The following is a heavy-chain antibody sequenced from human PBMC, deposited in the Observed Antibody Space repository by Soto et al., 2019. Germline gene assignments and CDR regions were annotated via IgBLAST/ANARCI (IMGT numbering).Heavy chain of an antibody. J-gene: IGHJ4*01. CDR3: ASGGPYTSAWYRPMFDD. CDR2: ISESGGST. D-gene: IGHD1-26*01. CDR1: GFSFSDYA. Sequence: GGSLSLSCTSSGFSFSDYAMSWVRQAPGKGLEWVSVISESGGSTHYADSVRGRFTVSRDNSTNSLSLRMNSLRDEDTAGYFCASGGPYTSAWYRPMFDDWGQAARVTV. V-gene: IGHV3-23*01.